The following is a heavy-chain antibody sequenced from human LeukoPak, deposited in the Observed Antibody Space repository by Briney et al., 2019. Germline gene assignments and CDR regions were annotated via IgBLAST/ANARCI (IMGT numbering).Heavy chain of an antibody. J-gene: IGHJ3*02. Sequence: SETLSLTCAVYGGPFSGYYWSWIRQPPGRGLEWIGEINHSGSTNYNPSLKSRVTISVDTSKNQFSLKLSSVTAADTAVYYCARDPPKDAFDIWGQGTMVTVSS. CDR2: INHSGST. V-gene: IGHV4-34*01. CDR3: ARDPPKDAFDI. CDR1: GGPFSGYY.